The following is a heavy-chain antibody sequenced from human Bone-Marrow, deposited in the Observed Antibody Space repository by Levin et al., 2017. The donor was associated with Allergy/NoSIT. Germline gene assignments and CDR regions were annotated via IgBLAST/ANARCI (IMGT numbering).Heavy chain of an antibody. J-gene: IGHJ4*02. CDR1: GFTVSSNY. Sequence: SCAASGFTVSSNYMSWVRQAPGKGPEWVSVIYSGGSTYYADSVKGRFTISRDNSKNTLYLQMNSLRAEDTAAYYCARGWFGELLSHWGQGTLVTVSS. V-gene: IGHV3-53*01. D-gene: IGHD3-10*01. CDR2: IYSGGST. CDR3: ARGWFGELLSH.